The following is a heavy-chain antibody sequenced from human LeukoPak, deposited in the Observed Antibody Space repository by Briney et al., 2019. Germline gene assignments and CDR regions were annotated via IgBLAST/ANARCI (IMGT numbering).Heavy chain of an antibody. J-gene: IGHJ4*02. D-gene: IGHD7-27*01. Sequence: GGSVRLSCAASGFTFNIFWMSWVRQAPGKGLEWVANIKYDGSEEYYGDSVRGRFTISRDNAKNSLILQMNSLRGEDTAVYYCARALGNSTGDYWGQGTLVTV. CDR3: ARALGNSTGDY. CDR2: IKYDGSEE. CDR1: GFTFNIFW. V-gene: IGHV3-7*04.